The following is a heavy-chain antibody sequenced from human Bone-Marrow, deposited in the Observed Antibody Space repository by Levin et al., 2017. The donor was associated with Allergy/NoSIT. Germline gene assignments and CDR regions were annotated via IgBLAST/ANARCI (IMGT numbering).Heavy chain of an antibody. D-gene: IGHD2/OR15-2a*01. V-gene: IGHV3-73*01. Sequence: GESLKISCEASGFTFSGSVIHWVRQASGKGLEWVGRIRSKTNNYATAYAASVKGRFTISREDSKNTAYPQMSSLRTEDTAVYYCGRLFQKSFYHMDVWGQGTTVTVSS. J-gene: IGHJ6*02. CDR1: GFTFSGSV. CDR3: GRLFQKSFYHMDV. CDR2: IRSKTNNYAT.